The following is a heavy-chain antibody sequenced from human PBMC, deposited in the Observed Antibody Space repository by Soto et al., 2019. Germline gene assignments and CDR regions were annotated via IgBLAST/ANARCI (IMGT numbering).Heavy chain of an antibody. CDR3: ARPRSSSRNYYGMDV. Sequence: ESLKISCKGSGYSFTSYWIGWVRQMPGKGLEWMGIIYPGDSDTRYSPSFQGQVTISADKSISTAYLQWSSLKASDTAMYYCARPRSSSRNYYGMDVWGQGTTVTVSS. J-gene: IGHJ6*02. CDR2: IYPGDSDT. CDR1: GYSFTSYW. D-gene: IGHD6-13*01. V-gene: IGHV5-51*01.